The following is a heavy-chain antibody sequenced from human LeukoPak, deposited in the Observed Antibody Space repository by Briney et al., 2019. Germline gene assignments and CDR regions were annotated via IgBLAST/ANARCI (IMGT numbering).Heavy chain of an antibody. CDR3: AKNGQSVFSFAP. Sequence: PSETLSLTCAVYGGSFSGYYWSWIRQPPGKGLEWIGEINHSGSTNYNPSLKSRVTISADTSKNQFSLKLNSVTAADTAVYYCAKNGQSVFSFAPWGQGTLVTASS. V-gene: IGHV4-34*01. CDR2: INHSGST. CDR1: GGSFSGYY. D-gene: IGHD2-8*01. J-gene: IGHJ5*02.